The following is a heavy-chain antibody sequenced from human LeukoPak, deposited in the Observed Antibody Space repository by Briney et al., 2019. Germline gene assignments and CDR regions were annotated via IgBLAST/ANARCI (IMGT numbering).Heavy chain of an antibody. V-gene: IGHV3-48*03. Sequence: GGSLRLSWAASGFTFSSYEMNWVRQAAGKGLEWVSYISSSGSTIYYADSVKGRFTISRDDSKNTLYLQMNSLKTEDTAVYYCTTCSSRWYPYWGQGTLVTVSS. CDR2: ISSSGSTI. CDR3: TTCSSRWYPY. D-gene: IGHD6-19*01. J-gene: IGHJ4*02. CDR1: GFTFSSYE.